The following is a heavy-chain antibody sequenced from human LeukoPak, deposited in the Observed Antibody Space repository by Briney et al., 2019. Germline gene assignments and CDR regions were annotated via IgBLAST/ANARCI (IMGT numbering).Heavy chain of an antibody. J-gene: IGHJ2*01. CDR3: AGVPGYCSSTSCLYWYFDL. CDR1: GGSISSSSYY. Sequence: SETLSLTCTVSGGSISSSSYYWGWIRQPPGKGLEWIGSIYYSGSTYYNPSLKSRVTISVDTSKNQFSLKLSSVTAADTAVYYCAGVPGYCSSTSCLYWYFDLWGRGTLVTVSS. CDR2: IYYSGST. D-gene: IGHD2-2*01. V-gene: IGHV4-39*01.